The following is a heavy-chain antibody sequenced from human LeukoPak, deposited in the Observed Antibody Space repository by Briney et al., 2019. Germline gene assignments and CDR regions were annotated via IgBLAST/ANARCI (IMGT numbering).Heavy chain of an antibody. J-gene: IGHJ4*02. Sequence: PGGSLRLSCAASGFSFSSYGMHWVRQAPGKGPEWVAVIWYDGSKEHYVDSVKGRFTISRDNAKNTVFLQMNSLRVEDSAVYYCAKDDSGTFDYWGQGIPVIVSS. CDR2: IWYDGSKE. D-gene: IGHD5-12*01. V-gene: IGHV3-33*03. CDR3: AKDDSGTFDY. CDR1: GFSFSSYG.